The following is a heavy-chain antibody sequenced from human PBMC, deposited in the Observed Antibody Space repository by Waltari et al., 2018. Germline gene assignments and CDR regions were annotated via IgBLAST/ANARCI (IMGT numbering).Heavy chain of an antibody. D-gene: IGHD1-26*01. J-gene: IGHJ4*02. CDR3: ARDRGRGLYLDS. CDR1: GASVTNNYW. CDR2: IHGTGKT. V-gene: IGHV4-4*02. Sequence: QLQLQQSGPGLVKPSEPLFLSCAVSGASVTNNYWWSWVRQPPGKGLEWIGQIHGTGKTNYNPSLESRVTVSMDTSNNQFSLRVTSPTAADTAVYFCARDRGRGLYLDSWGQGTLVTVS.